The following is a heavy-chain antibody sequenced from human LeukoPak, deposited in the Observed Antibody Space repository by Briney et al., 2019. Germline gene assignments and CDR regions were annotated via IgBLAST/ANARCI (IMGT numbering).Heavy chain of an antibody. J-gene: IGHJ4*02. D-gene: IGHD6-19*01. Sequence: PSETLSLTCAVYGGSFSGYYWSWIRQPPGKGLEWIGEINHSESTNYNPSLKSRVTISVDTSKNQFSLKLSSVTAADTAVYYCARDISTGWSIKYFFDFWGQGTLVTVSS. CDR3: ARDISTGWSIKYFFDF. CDR2: INHSEST. V-gene: IGHV4-34*01. CDR1: GGSFSGYY.